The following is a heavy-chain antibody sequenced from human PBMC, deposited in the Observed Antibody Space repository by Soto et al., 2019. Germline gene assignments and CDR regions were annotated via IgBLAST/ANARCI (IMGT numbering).Heavy chain of an antibody. D-gene: IGHD1-7*01. CDR2: IYHSGST. V-gene: IGHV4-30-2*01. J-gene: IGHJ5*02. CDR1: GGSISSGDYS. CDR3: ARENWNYVGGNWFDP. Sequence: PSLTCAVFGGSISSGDYSWSWIRQTPGKGLEWIGYIYHSGSTYSNPSLKSRVTISVDTSKNQFSLKLSSVTAADTAVYYCARENWNYVGGNWFDPWGQGTLVTVSS.